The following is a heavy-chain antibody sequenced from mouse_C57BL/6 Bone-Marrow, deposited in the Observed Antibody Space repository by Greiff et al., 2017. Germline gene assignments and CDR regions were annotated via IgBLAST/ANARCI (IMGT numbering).Heavy chain of an antibody. CDR2: IYPRSGNT. V-gene: IGHV1-81*01. CDR1: GYTFPSYG. D-gene: IGHD3-2*02. Sequence: VQVVESGAELARPGASVQLSCKASGYTFPSYGISWVKQRTGQGLEWIGEIYPRSGNTYYNEKFKGKATLTADKSSSTAYMELRSLTSEDSAVYFCARRQLRLSFAYWGQGTLVTVSA. J-gene: IGHJ3*01. CDR3: ARRQLRLSFAY.